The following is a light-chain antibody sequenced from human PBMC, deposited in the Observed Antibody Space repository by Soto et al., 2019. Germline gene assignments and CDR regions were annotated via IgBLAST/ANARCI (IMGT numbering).Light chain of an antibody. J-gene: IGLJ2*01. CDR2: NVI. CDR3: CSYAGSYTVV. Sequence: QSALTQPRSVSGSPGQSVTISCTGTSSDVGGYNYVSWYQQHPGKAPKLMIYNVIKRPSGVPDRFSGSKSGNTASLTISGLQADDEADYYCCSYAGSYTVVFGEGTQLTVL. V-gene: IGLV2-11*01. CDR1: SSDVGGYNY.